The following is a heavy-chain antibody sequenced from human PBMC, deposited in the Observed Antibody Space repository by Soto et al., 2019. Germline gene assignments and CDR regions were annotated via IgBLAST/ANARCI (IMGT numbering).Heavy chain of an antibody. Sequence: QLQLQESGPGLVKPSETLSLTCTVSGGSISSSSYYWGWIRQPPGKGLEWNGSISYSGSTYYNPSLKFRVTISVATSKNQFSLKLSSVTAADTAVYYCAREQLVRSGMDVWGQGTTVTVSS. CDR2: ISYSGST. V-gene: IGHV4-39*01. J-gene: IGHJ6*02. CDR1: GGSISSSSYY. D-gene: IGHD6-6*01. CDR3: AREQLVRSGMDV.